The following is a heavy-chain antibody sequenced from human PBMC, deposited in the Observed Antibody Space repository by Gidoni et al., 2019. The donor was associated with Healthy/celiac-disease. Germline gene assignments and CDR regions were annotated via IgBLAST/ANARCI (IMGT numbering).Heavy chain of an antibody. CDR2: IYYSGGT. Sequence: QLQLQESGPGLVKPSETLSLTCTVSGGSISSSSYYWGWFRQPPGKGLAGIGSIYYSGGTYYNPSLKSRVTISVDTSKNQFSLKLSSVTAADTAVYYCARHGIGSAAGTSFDYWGQGTLVTVSS. D-gene: IGHD6-13*01. CDR3: ARHGIGSAAGTSFDY. V-gene: IGHV4-39*01. CDR1: GGSISSSSYY. J-gene: IGHJ4*02.